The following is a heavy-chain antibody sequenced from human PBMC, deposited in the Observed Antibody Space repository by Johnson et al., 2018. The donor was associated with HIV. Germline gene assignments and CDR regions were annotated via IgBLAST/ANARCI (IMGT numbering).Heavy chain of an antibody. CDR2: ISGSDHST. D-gene: IGHD3-10*01. J-gene: IGHJ3*02. CDR3: ASSSPRDAFDI. CDR1: GFSFSSYG. Sequence: QMQLVESGGGLVQPGGSLRLSCAASGFSFSSYGVHWVRQAPGKGLEWVSPISGSDHSTYYADSVRGRFTISRDNYKNTLYLQMNSLRAEDTAVYYCASSSPRDAFDIWGQGTMVTVSS. V-gene: IGHV3-NL1*01.